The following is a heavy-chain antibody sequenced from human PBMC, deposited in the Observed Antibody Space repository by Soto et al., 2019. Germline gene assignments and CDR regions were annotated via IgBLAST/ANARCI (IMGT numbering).Heavy chain of an antibody. CDR3: ARPGDIIP. CDR1: GGSISSSSYY. D-gene: IGHD3-10*01. CDR2: IYYSGST. Sequence: QLQLQESGPGLVKPSETLSLTCTVSGGSISSSSYYWGWIRQPPGKGLEWIGGIYYSGSTYYNPSLKSQVTISVDTSKNQFSLKLSSVPAADTAVYYCARPGDIIPWGQGTLVTVSS. V-gene: IGHV4-39*01. J-gene: IGHJ5*02.